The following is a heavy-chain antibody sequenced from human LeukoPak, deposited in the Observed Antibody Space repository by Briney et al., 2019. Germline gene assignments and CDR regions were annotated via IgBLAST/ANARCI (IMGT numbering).Heavy chain of an antibody. J-gene: IGHJ4*02. CDR3: SRLTGYMTEDSFDY. CDR1: GGAINSYY. D-gene: IGHD6-13*01. V-gene: IGHV4-59*01. Sequence: PSETLSLTCTVSGGAINSYYWSWIRQPPGKGLEWIGYIYYSGSTNYNPSLKSLVTISVDTSKNRFSLRRSAVSAPQTRVYFRSRLTGYMTEDSFDYWGQGTLITVSS. CDR2: IYYSGST.